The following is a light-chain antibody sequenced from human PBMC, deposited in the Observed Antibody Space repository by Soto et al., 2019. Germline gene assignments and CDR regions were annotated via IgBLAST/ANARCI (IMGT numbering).Light chain of an antibody. CDR1: SGHSSYA. Sequence: QLVLTQSPSASASLGASVKLTCTLSSGHSSYAIAWHQQQPEKGPRYLMKLDSDGSHTKGDAIPDRFSGSSSGAERYLTISRLQAEDEAGYYCQTWGTGIHVVFGGGTKLTVL. CDR3: QTWGTGIHVV. V-gene: IGLV4-69*01. CDR2: LDSDGSH. J-gene: IGLJ2*01.